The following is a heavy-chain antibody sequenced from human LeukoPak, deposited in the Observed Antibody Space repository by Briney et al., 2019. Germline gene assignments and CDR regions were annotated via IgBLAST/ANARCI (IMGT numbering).Heavy chain of an antibody. CDR1: GATFISYA. Sequence: SVKVSCKASGATFISYAMSWVRQAPGQGLEWMGGIIPIFGTANYAQKFQGRVTITADKSTSTAYMEVSSLRSEDTAVYYCAGGRPRGYCSGGSGYHNFDYWGQGTLVTVSS. CDR3: AGGRPRGYCSGGSGYHNFDY. CDR2: IIPIFGTA. V-gene: IGHV1-69*06. J-gene: IGHJ4*02. D-gene: IGHD2-15*01.